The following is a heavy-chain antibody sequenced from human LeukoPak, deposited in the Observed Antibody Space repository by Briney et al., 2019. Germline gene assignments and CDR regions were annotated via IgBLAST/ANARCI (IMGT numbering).Heavy chain of an antibody. CDR1: GGTFSSYA. V-gene: IGHV1-69*05. D-gene: IGHD3-22*01. J-gene: IGHJ3*02. CDR3: ARASYDSSGRSAGAFDI. Sequence: SVKVSCKASGGTFSSYAISWVRQAPGQGLEWLGRIIPIFGTANYAQKFQGRVTITTDESTSTAYMELSSLRSEDTAVYYCARASYDSSGRSAGAFDIWGQGTMVTVSS. CDR2: IIPIFGTA.